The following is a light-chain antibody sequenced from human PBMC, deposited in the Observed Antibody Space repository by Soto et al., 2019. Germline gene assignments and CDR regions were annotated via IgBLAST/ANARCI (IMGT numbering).Light chain of an antibody. V-gene: IGKV4-1*01. CDR3: QDYYSSWT. Sequence: DIVMTQSLASQAVSLGERATINCKSSQNNKNYLAWYQQKTGQPPKLLIDWASTRASGVPDRFSGSGSGTDFTLTISSLQAEDVGIYYCQDYYSSWTFGQGTKVDIK. J-gene: IGKJ1*01. CDR1: QNNKNY. CDR2: WAS.